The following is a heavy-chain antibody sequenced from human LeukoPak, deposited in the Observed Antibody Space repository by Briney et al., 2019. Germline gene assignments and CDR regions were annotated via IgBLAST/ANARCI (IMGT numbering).Heavy chain of an antibody. CDR1: GFTFSGSD. V-gene: IGHV3-48*03. Sequence: PGGSLRLSCAASGFTFSGSDIHWVRQAPGKGLEWVSYSSSSGSTIYYADSVKGRFTVSRDNAKNSLYLQMNSLRAEDTAVYYCARDPGHCSSTSCYKFFDYWGQGTLVTVSS. CDR3: ARDPGHCSSTSCYKFFDY. D-gene: IGHD2-2*02. CDR2: SSSSGSTI. J-gene: IGHJ4*02.